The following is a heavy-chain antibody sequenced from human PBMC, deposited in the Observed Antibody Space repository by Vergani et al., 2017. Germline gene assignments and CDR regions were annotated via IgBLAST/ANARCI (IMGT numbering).Heavy chain of an antibody. CDR3: AHSGREGYSYGWNDFDY. CDR2: ISSSSSYI. V-gene: IGHV3-21*04. J-gene: IGHJ4*02. CDR1: GFTFSSYS. D-gene: IGHD5-18*01. Sequence: EVQLVESGGGLVKPGGSLRLSCAASGFTFSSYSMNWVRQAPGKGLEWVSSISSSSSYIYYADSVKGRFTISRDNAKNSLYLQMNSLRAEDTAVYYCAHSGREGYSYGWNDFDYWGQGTLVTVSS.